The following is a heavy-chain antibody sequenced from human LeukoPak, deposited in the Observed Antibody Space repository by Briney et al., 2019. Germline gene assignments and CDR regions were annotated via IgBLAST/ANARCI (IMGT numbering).Heavy chain of an antibody. CDR3: ARDRSYYDFWSGYYTGTGGDPEGAFDI. V-gene: IGHV4-59*01. CDR1: GGSISSYY. Sequence: SETLSLTCTVSGGSISSYYWSWIRQPPGKGLEWIGYIYYSGSTNYNPSLKSRVTISVDTSKNQFSLKLSSVTAADTAVYYCARDRSYYDFWSGYYTGTGGDPEGAFDIWGQGTMVTVSS. CDR2: IYYSGST. J-gene: IGHJ3*02. D-gene: IGHD3-3*01.